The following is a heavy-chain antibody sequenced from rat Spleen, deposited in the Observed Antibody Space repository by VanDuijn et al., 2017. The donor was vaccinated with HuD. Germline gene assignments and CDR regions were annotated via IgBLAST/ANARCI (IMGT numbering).Heavy chain of an antibody. CDR1: GFTFSNSY. CDR2: ISIGGGNT. CDR3: TRVRFITMMALFDY. V-gene: IGHV5S23*01. Sequence: EVQLVESGGGLVQPGRSLKLSCAASGFTFSNSYMAWVRQAPTKGLEWVASISIGGGNTYYPDSVKGRFTISRDNAKSTLYLQMNSLRSEDTATYYCTRVRFITMMALFDYWGQGVMVTVSS. J-gene: IGHJ2*01. D-gene: IGHD1-12*02.